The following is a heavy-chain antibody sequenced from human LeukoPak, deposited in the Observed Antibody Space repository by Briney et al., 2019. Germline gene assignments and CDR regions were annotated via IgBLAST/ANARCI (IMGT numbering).Heavy chain of an antibody. CDR2: INTNTGNP. CDR3: ASGALTQGYTYGQTFDY. V-gene: IGHV7-4-1*02. D-gene: IGHD5-18*01. Sequence: ASVKVSCKASGYTFTSYAMNWGRQAPGQGLEWMGWINTNTGNPTYAQGFTGRFVFSLDTSVSTAYLQISSLKAEDTAVYYCASGALTQGYTYGQTFDYWGQGTLVTVSS. CDR1: GYTFTSYA. J-gene: IGHJ4*02.